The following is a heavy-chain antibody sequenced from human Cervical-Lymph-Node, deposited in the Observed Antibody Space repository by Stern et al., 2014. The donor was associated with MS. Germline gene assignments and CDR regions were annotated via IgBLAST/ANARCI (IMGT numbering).Heavy chain of an antibody. Sequence: QVQLQESGPGLVKPSGTLSLTCAVSGGSVSSTNWWSWVRQSPGKGLEWIGNIYHSGASTCRPSLRSRVSISLDNSKNHLSLHLTSVTAADTAVYYCARERQQYCNSEGCSYWYFDLWGRGTLVTVSS. V-gene: IGHV4-4*02. CDR2: IYHSGAS. D-gene: IGHD2/OR15-2a*01. CDR1: GGSVSSTNW. J-gene: IGHJ2*01. CDR3: ARERQQYCNSEGCSYWYFDL.